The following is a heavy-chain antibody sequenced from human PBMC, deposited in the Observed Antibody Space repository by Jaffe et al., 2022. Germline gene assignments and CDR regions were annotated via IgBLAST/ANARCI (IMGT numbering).Heavy chain of an antibody. J-gene: IGHJ4*02. V-gene: IGHV4-38-2*02. CDR3: AREVSSSWGEDYFDY. D-gene: IGHD6-13*01. Sequence: QVQLQESGPGLVKPSETLSLTCAVSGYSISSGYYWGWIRQPPGKGLEWIGSIYHSGSTYYNPSLKSRVTISVDTSKNQFSLKLSSVTAADTAVYYCAREVSSSWGEDYFDYWGQGTLVTVSS. CDR2: IYHSGST. CDR1: GYSISSGYY.